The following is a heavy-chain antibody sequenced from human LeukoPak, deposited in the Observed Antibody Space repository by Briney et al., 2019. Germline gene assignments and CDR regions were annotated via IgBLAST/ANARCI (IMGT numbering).Heavy chain of an antibody. Sequence: GGSLRLSCAASGLTLGGYYMDWVGQAPGKGLEWVGRIRNEANRYTTEYAASVKGRFTISRDDSKNSLYLQMNSLKAEDTSVYYGTRLRNYGYDFWGQGTLVTVSS. V-gene: IGHV3-72*01. CDR3: TRLRNYGYDF. D-gene: IGHD5-18*01. J-gene: IGHJ4*02. CDR1: GLTLGGYY. CDR2: IRNEANRYTT.